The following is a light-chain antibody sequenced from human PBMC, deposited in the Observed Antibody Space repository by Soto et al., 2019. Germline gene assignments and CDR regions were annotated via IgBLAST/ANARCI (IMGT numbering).Light chain of an antibody. CDR2: AAS. V-gene: IGKV3-15*01. CDR1: QSVSSN. J-gene: IGKJ5*01. CDR3: HQYGTFPIT. Sequence: ESVMTQSPATLSVSPGERVTLSCRASQSVSSNLAWYQQKPGQAPRLLIYAASTRATGIPARFSGSGSGTEFTLTISSLQSEDFAVYFCHQYGTFPITFGQGTRLEIK.